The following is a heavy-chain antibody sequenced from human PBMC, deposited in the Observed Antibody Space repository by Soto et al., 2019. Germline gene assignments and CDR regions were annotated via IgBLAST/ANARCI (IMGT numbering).Heavy chain of an antibody. CDR1: GYTFTSYY. D-gene: IGHD3-22*01. Sequence: QVQLVQSGAEVKKPGASVKVSCKASGYTFTSYYMHWVRQAPGQGLEWMGIINPSGGSTSYAQKFQGRVTMTRATSTSTGYMELSSLRSEDTAVYYCARAAAGGITMIEAVITDYYGMDVWGQGTTVTVSS. CDR3: ARAAAGGITMIEAVITDYYGMDV. CDR2: INPSGGST. V-gene: IGHV1-46*01. J-gene: IGHJ6*02.